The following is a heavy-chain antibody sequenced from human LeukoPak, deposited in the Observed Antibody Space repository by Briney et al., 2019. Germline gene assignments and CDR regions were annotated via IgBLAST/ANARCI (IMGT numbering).Heavy chain of an antibody. Sequence: PGGSLRLSCAASGFTVRSNYMSWVRQAPGKGLEWVSVIYSGGSTYYADSVKGRFTISRDNSKNTLYLQMNSLRAEDTAVYYCARISIGYYAFDIWGQGTMVTVSS. CDR3: ARISIGYYAFDI. J-gene: IGHJ3*02. CDR2: IYSGGST. CDR1: GFTVRSNY. D-gene: IGHD2-2*03. V-gene: IGHV3-53*01.